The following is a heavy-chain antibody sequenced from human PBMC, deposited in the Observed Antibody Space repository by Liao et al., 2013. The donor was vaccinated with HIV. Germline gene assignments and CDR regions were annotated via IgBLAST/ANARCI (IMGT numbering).Heavy chain of an antibody. V-gene: IGHV4-61*02. CDR2: IYTSGNT. CDR1: GGSISSGSYY. CDR3: ARDHYYDSSGRRGMWALDI. D-gene: IGHD3-22*01. Sequence: QVQLQESGPGLVKPSQTLSLTCTVSGGSISSGSYYWSWIRQPAGKGLEWIGRIYTSGNTNCNPSLKSRVTISVDTSKNQFSLKLSSVTAADTAVYYCARDHYYDSSGRRGMWALDIWGQGTTVIVSS. J-gene: IGHJ3*02.